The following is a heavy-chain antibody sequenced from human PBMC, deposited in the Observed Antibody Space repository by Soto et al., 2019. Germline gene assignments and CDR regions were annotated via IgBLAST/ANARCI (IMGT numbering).Heavy chain of an antibody. J-gene: IGHJ4*02. CDR3: AKDKSPGSLGWELPTFDH. V-gene: IGHV3-9*01. CDR1: GFTFDDYA. Sequence: VQLVESGGGLVQPGRSLRLSCAASGFTFDDYAMHWVRQAPGKGLEWVSGISWNSGSIGYADSVKGRFTISRDNAKNSLYLHMNSLRAEDTALYYCAKDKSPGSLGWELPTFDHWGQGTLVTVSS. CDR2: ISWNSGSI. D-gene: IGHD1-26*01.